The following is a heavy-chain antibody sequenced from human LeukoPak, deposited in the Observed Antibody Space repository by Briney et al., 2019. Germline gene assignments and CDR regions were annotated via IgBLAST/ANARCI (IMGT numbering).Heavy chain of an antibody. CDR2: IAYDGSNK. J-gene: IGHJ5*02. V-gene: IGHV3-30*18. CDR1: GFTFSSYG. Sequence: PGGSLRLSCAASGFTFSSYGMHWVRQAPGKGLEWVAVIAYDGSNKYYADSVKGRFTISRDNSKNTLYLQMNSLRAEDTAVYYCAKDPARSRPWNWFDPWGQGTLVTVSS. CDR3: AKDPARSRPWNWFDP.